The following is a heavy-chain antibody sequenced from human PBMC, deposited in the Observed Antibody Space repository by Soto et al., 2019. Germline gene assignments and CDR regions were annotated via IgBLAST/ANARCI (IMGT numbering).Heavy chain of an antibody. V-gene: IGHV1-18*01. Sequence: ASVKVSCKASGYAFSHYGISWVRLAPGQGLEWMGWIGPYNGKTNYAQKLQGRVTMTTDTSTNIAYMELRSLRSDDTAVYYCARDLDGSGSYYTDFWGQGTLVTVSS. J-gene: IGHJ4*02. D-gene: IGHD3-10*01. CDR1: GYAFSHYG. CDR2: IGPYNGKT. CDR3: ARDLDGSGSYYTDF.